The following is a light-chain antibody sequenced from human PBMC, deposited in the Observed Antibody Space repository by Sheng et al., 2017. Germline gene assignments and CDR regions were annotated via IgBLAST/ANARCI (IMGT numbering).Light chain of an antibody. CDR2: DTS. CDR1: KSVGVD. CDR3: QQYNNWPPWT. Sequence: ETVMTQSPATLSVSPGERAILSCRASKSVGVDLAWYQQKPGQAPRLLIYDTSSRATDVPARFSGSGSGTDFSLTISSLQSDDSAVYYCQQYNNWPPWTFGQGTKVEIK. V-gene: IGKV3-15*01. J-gene: IGKJ1*01.